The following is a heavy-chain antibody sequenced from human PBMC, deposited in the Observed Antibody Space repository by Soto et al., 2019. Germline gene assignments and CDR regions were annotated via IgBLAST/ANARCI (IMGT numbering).Heavy chain of an antibody. CDR3: VRDGTKTVRDWFDP. CDR1: GASISGFY. J-gene: IGHJ5*02. D-gene: IGHD1-1*01. Sequence: SQTLSLTCTVSGASISGFYRSWIRKPAGKGLEWIGRIYATGTTDYNPSLKSRVMMSVDTSKKQFSLKLMSVTAADTAVYYCVRDGTKTVRDWFDPWGQGISVTVSS. CDR2: IYATGTT. V-gene: IGHV4-4*07.